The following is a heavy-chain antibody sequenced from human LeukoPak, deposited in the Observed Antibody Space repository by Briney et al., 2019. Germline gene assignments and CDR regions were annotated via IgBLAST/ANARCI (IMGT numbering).Heavy chain of an antibody. CDR3: ARSNSSHAFDI. J-gene: IGHJ3*02. CDR1: GGSISSYY. V-gene: IGHV4-59*01. Sequence: SETLSLTCTVSGGSISSYYWSWIRQPPGKGLEWIGYIYYSGSTNYNPSLKSRVTISVDTSKNQFSLKLSSVTAADTAVYYCARSNSSHAFDIWGQGTMVTVSS. CDR2: IYYSGST. D-gene: IGHD6-13*01.